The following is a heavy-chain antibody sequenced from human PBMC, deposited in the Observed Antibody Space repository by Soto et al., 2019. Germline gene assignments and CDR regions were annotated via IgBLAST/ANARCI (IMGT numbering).Heavy chain of an antibody. D-gene: IGHD3-10*01. CDR2: ISGSGGST. J-gene: IGHJ3*02. CDR1: GFTFSSYA. Sequence: GGSLRLSCAASGFTFSSYAMSWVRQAPGKGLEWVSAISGSGGSTYYADSVKGRFTISRDNSKNTLYLQMNSLRAEDTAVYYCAIDTREGITMVRGAPAGAFDIWGQGTMVTVSS. CDR3: AIDTREGITMVRGAPAGAFDI. V-gene: IGHV3-23*01.